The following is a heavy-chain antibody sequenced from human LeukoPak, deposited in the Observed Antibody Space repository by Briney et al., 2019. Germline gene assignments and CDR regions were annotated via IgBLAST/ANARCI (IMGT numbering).Heavy chain of an antibody. D-gene: IGHD4-11*01. CDR2: INPNSGGT. V-gene: IGHV1-2*02. Sequence: ASVKVSCKASGYTFTGYYMHWVRQAPGQGLEWMGWINPNSGGTNYAQKFQGGVTMTRDTSISTAYMELSRLRSDDTAVYYCARDSYYSNYESDSMGWFDPWGQGTLVTVSS. J-gene: IGHJ5*02. CDR3: ARDSYYSNYESDSMGWFDP. CDR1: GYTFTGYY.